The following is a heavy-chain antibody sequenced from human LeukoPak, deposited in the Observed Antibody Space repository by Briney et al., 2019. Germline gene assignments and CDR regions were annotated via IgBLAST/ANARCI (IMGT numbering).Heavy chain of an antibody. CDR2: LNPSGGSS. CDR1: GYTVTSYY. V-gene: IGHV1-46*01. CDR3: ASVYKHGMDV. Sequence: ASVRVSCKASGYTVTSYYMHWVRQAPGQGLEWMAILNPSGGSSNYAQKFQGRATLTRATSTGTVYMELSSLRSEDTAVYYCASVYKHGMDVWGQGTTVIVSS. D-gene: IGHD5-24*01. J-gene: IGHJ6*02.